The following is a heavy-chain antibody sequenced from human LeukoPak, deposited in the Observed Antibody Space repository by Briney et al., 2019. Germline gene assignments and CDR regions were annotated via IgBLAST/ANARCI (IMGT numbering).Heavy chain of an antibody. D-gene: IGHD1-26*01. J-gene: IGHJ4*02. CDR1: GYSISSGYY. CDR3: ARDVVGAYPN. Sequence: SETLSLTCTVSGYSISSGYYWGWIRQPPGKGLEWIGSIYHSGSTYYNPSLKSRVTISRDTSKNQFSLKLSSVTAADTAVYYCARDVVGAYPNWGQGTLVTVSS. V-gene: IGHV4-38-2*02. CDR2: IYHSGST.